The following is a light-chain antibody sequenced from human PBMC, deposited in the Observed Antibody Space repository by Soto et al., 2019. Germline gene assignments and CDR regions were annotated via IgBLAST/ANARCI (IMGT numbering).Light chain of an antibody. Sequence: QSVLTQPPSASGTPGQRVTISCSGSSSNIGGNAVNWYQQLPETTPKLLIYSNNQRPSGVPDRFSGSKSGTSASLAISGLQSEDEADYYCAAWDDSLSGYVFGTGTKLTVL. CDR3: AAWDDSLSGYV. J-gene: IGLJ1*01. V-gene: IGLV1-44*01. CDR1: SSNIGGNA. CDR2: SNN.